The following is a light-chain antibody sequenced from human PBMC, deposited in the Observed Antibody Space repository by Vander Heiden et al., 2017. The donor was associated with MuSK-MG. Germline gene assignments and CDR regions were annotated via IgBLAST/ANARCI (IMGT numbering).Light chain of an antibody. CDR1: QSIASY. CDR3: QQSYSTPQT. J-gene: IGKJ1*01. Sequence: DIQMTQSPSSLSASVGDRVTITCRASQSIASYFNWYQQKPGKAPKLLIYAASSLQSGVPSRFSGSGSGTDFTLTIRSLQPEDFATYYCQQSYSTPQTFGQGTKVEIK. CDR2: AAS. V-gene: IGKV1-39*01.